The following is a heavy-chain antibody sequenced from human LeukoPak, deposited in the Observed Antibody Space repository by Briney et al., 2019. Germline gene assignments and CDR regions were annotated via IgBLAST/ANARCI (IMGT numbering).Heavy chain of an antibody. Sequence: ASVKVSCKASGGTFSSYAISWVRQAPGQGLEWMGGIVPIFGTANYAQKFQGRVTITADESTSTAYMELSSLRSEDTAVYYCARGLAVAGYFDYWGQGTLVTVSS. V-gene: IGHV1-69*13. D-gene: IGHD6-19*01. CDR2: IVPIFGTA. J-gene: IGHJ4*02. CDR3: ARGLAVAGYFDY. CDR1: GGTFSSYA.